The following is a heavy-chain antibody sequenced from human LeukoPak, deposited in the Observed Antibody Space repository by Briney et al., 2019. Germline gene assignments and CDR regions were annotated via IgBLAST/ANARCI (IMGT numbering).Heavy chain of an antibody. CDR2: ISAYNGNT. Sequence: ASVRVSCKASGYTFTNYAISWVRQAPGQGLEWVGWISAYNGNTNYAQKLQGRVTMTTDTSTSTAYMDLRSLRSDDTAVYYCARVRNSGFRYVDSWGQGTLVTVSS. J-gene: IGHJ4*02. CDR1: GYTFTNYA. V-gene: IGHV1-18*01. D-gene: IGHD5-12*01. CDR3: ARVRNSGFRYVDS.